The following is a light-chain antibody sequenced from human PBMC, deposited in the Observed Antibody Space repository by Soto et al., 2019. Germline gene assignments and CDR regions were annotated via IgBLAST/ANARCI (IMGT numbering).Light chain of an antibody. CDR2: KAS. CDR3: QQYISYRA. J-gene: IGKJ1*01. V-gene: IGKV1-5*03. Sequence: DIPMTQSPSTLSASVGDTVTITCRVSQSIDTWLAWHQQKPGRAPKLLISKASILESGVPSRFSGSGSGTDFTLTINGLQPDDFAIYYCQQYISYRAFGQGTKVEI. CDR1: QSIDTW.